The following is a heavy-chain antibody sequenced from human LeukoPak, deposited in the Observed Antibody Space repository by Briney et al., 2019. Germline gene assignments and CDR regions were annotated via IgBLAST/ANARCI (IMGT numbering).Heavy chain of an antibody. V-gene: IGHV1-18*01. CDR3: ARDGRGGSGSYSEHYYYYGMDV. Sequence: ASVKVSCKASGYTFTSYGISWVRQAPGQGLEWMGWISAYNGNTNYAQTLQGRVTMTTDTSTSTAYMELRSLRSDDTAVYYCARDGRGGSGSYSEHYYYYGMDVWGQGTTVTVSS. D-gene: IGHD3-10*01. J-gene: IGHJ6*02. CDR2: ISAYNGNT. CDR1: GYTFTSYG.